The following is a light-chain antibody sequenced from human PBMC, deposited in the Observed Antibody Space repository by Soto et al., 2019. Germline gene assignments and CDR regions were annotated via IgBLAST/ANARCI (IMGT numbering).Light chain of an antibody. CDR3: QDTYSTPVS. CDR1: QPVITS. CDR2: DAS. J-gene: IGKJ5*01. V-gene: IGKV1-39*01. Sequence: DNQFTQSPSAQWTSLGDRDTINCRASQPVITSLAWYQHKPGEAPKLLIYDASSLQGGVPLRFSGSGSGTDFTLTISSLQAEDFATYYCQDTYSTPVSFDQGTRLEIK.